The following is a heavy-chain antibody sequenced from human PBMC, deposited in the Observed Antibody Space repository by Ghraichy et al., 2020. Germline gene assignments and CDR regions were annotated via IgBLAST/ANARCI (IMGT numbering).Heavy chain of an antibody. CDR3: ASQITMVRGVKDY. CDR2: ISSSSSTI. V-gene: IGHV3-48*02. Sequence: GRSLRLSCAASGFTFSSYSMNWVRQAPGKGLEWVSYISSSSSTIYYADSVKGRFTISRDNAKNSLYLQMNSLRDEDTAVYYCASQITMVRGVKDYWGQGTLVTVSS. D-gene: IGHD3-10*01. CDR1: GFTFSSYS. J-gene: IGHJ4*02.